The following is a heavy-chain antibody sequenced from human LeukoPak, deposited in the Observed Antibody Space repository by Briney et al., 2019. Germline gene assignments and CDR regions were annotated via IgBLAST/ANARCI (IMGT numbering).Heavy chain of an antibody. CDR2: INPSGGST. Sequence: ASVKVSCTASGYTFTSYYMHWVRQAPGQGLEWMGIINPSGGSTSYAQKFQGRVTMTRDTSTSTVYMELSSLRSEDTAVYYCARDSAYYYDSSGVKGGYYFDYWGQGTLVTVSS. CDR1: GYTFTSYY. J-gene: IGHJ4*02. CDR3: ARDSAYYYDSSGVKGGYYFDY. D-gene: IGHD3-22*01. V-gene: IGHV1-46*01.